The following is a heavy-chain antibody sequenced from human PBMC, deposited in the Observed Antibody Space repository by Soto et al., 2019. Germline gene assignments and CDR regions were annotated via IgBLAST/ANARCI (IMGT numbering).Heavy chain of an antibody. Sequence: SETQSLTCTVSGGSISSSSYYWGWIRQPPGKGLEWIGSIYYSGSTYYNPSLKSRVTISVDTSKNQFSLKLSSVTAADTAVYYCARHIPSATLNYYYGMDVWGQGTTVTVSS. J-gene: IGHJ6*02. D-gene: IGHD2-15*01. CDR3: ARHIPSATLNYYYGMDV. CDR2: IYYSGST. CDR1: GGSISSSSYY. V-gene: IGHV4-39*01.